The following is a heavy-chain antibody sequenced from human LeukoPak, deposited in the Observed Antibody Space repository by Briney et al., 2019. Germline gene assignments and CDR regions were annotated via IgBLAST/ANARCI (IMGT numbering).Heavy chain of an antibody. Sequence: SETLSLTCTVSGGSISSYYWSWIRQPPGKGLEWIGYIYYSGSTNYNPSLKSRVTISVDTSKNQFSLKLSSVTAADTAVYYCARLNYGTQLDYWGQGTLVTVSS. V-gene: IGHV4-59*01. CDR1: GGSISSYY. D-gene: IGHD3-10*01. CDR2: IYYSGST. CDR3: ARLNYGTQLDY. J-gene: IGHJ4*02.